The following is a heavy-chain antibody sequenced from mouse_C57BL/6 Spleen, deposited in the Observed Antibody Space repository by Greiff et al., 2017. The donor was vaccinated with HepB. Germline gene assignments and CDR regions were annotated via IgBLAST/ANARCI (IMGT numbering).Heavy chain of an antibody. CDR2: IDPETGGT. Sequence: VQLQQSGAELVRPGASVTLSCKASGYTFTDYEMHWVKQTPVHGLEWIGAIDPETGGTAYNQKFKGKAILTADKSSSTAYMELRSLTSEDSAVYYCTNPRPGHSSPFDYWGQGTTLTVSS. V-gene: IGHV1-15*01. CDR3: TNPRPGHSSPFDY. D-gene: IGHD1-1*01. J-gene: IGHJ2*01. CDR1: GYTFTDYE.